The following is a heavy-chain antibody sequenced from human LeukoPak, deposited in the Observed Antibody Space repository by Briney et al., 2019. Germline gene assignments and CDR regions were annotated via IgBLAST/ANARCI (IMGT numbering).Heavy chain of an antibody. Sequence: GSLRLSCAASGFTFSSYAMSWVRQAPGRGLEWVSAISGSGDSTYYADSVKGRFTISRDNSKNTLYLQMNSLRAEDTAVYYCAKDPGIEWELHYWGQGTLVTVSS. J-gene: IGHJ4*02. D-gene: IGHD1-26*01. CDR1: GFTFSSYA. CDR2: ISGSGDST. CDR3: AKDPGIEWELHY. V-gene: IGHV3-23*01.